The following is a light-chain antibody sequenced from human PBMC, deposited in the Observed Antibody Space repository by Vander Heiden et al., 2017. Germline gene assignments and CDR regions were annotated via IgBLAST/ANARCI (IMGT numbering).Light chain of an antibody. Sequence: DIVMTQSPLSLPVTPGEPSSISCRSSQCSLHSNAYYYLEWYRQKPGQSPQLMIYLGANRASGVPDRFSGSGSGADFTLKISRVEAEDVGVYYCMQALQTPYTFGQGTKLEIK. V-gene: IGKV2-28*01. CDR2: LGA. J-gene: IGKJ2*01. CDR3: MQALQTPYT. CDR1: QCSLHSNAYYY.